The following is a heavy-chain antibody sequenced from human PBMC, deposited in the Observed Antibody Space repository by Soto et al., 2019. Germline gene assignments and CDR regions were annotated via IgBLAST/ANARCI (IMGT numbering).Heavy chain of an antibody. Sequence: EVQLVESGGGLVQPGGSLRLSCAASGFTFSSYWMSWVRQAPGKGLEWVANIKQGGSEKYYVDSVKGRFTISRDNAKNTLYLQMNSLRAEETAVYYCARDANGLRFLEWLSYYYYYGMDVWGQGTTVTVSS. CDR2: IKQGGSEK. CDR1: GFTFSSYW. CDR3: ARDANGLRFLEWLSYYYYYGMDV. D-gene: IGHD3-3*01. J-gene: IGHJ6*02. V-gene: IGHV3-7*03.